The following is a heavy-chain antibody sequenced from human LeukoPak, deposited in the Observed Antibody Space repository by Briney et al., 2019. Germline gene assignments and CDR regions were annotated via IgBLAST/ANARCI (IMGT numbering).Heavy chain of an antibody. V-gene: IGHV3-30*03. D-gene: IGHD6-13*01. Sequence: GGSLRLSCAASGFTFSNYGMHWVRQAPGKGLEWVAVISYDGSNKYYADSVKGRFTISRDNSKNTLYLQMNSLRAEDTAVYYCARARIAAAGTGGWFDPWGQGTLVTVSS. CDR3: ARARIAAAGTGGWFDP. CDR2: ISYDGSNK. CDR1: GFTFSNYG. J-gene: IGHJ5*02.